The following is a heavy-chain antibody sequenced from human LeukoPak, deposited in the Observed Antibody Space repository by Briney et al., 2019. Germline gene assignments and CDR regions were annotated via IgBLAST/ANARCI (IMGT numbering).Heavy chain of an antibody. CDR3: ARGGYYDYVWGSYRRHGFLDY. Sequence: PSETLSLTCAVSGGSFSGYYWSWIRQPPGKGLEWIGEINHSGSTNYNPSLKSRVTISVDTSKNQFSLKLSSVTAADTAVHYCARGGYYDYVWGSYRRHGFLDYWGQGTLVTVSS. CDR2: INHSGST. D-gene: IGHD3-16*02. V-gene: IGHV4-34*01. J-gene: IGHJ4*02. CDR1: GGSFSGYY.